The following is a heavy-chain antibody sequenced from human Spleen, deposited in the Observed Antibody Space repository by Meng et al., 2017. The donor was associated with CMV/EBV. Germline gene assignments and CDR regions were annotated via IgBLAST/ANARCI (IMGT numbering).Heavy chain of an antibody. J-gene: IGHJ4*02. V-gene: IGHV1-2*02. D-gene: IGHD3-22*01. CDR2: INPSSGGT. CDR3: ARYGTTYYSVASGYNLYYSDH. Sequence: ASVKVSCKASGYTFNGYFVHWVRQAPGQGLEWMGWINPSSGGTHYAQKFQGSVTMTRDTSISTAYLELSNLRSEDTAVYYCARYGTTYYSVASGYNLYYSDHWGQGTLVTVSS. CDR1: GYTFNGYF.